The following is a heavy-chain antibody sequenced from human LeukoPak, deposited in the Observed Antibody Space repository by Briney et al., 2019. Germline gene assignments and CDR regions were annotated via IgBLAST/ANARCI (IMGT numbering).Heavy chain of an antibody. CDR1: GGSFSGYY. Sequence: SETLSLTCAVYGGSFSGYYWSWIRQPPGKGLEWIGEINHSGSTNYNPSLKSRVTISVDTSKNQFSLKLSSVTAADTAVYYCARGIPLEYKPGGEWFDPWGQGTLVTVSS. CDR2: INHSGST. CDR3: ARGIPLEYKPGGEWFDP. V-gene: IGHV4-34*01. D-gene: IGHD2-2*01. J-gene: IGHJ5*02.